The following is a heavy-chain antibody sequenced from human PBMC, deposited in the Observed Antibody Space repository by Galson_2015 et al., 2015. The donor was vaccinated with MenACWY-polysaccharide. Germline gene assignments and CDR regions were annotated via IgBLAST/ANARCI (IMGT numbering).Heavy chain of an antibody. CDR1: GGSISSSNW. J-gene: IGHJ4*02. CDR2: IFHSGST. V-gene: IGHV4-4*02. D-gene: IGHD1-26*01. CDR3: ARVFLSQSYPFDY. Sequence: ETLSLTCTVSGGSISSSNWWSWVRQPPGKGLEWIGEIFHSGSTNYNPSLKSRVTISVDKSKNQFSLKLSSVTAADAAVYYCARVFLSQSYPFDYWGQGTLVTVSS.